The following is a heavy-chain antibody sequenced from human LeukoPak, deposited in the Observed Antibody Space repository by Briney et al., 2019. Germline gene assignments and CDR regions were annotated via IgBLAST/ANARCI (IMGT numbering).Heavy chain of an antibody. CDR2: ISYDGSNK. D-gene: IGHD3-22*01. V-gene: IGHV3-30*18. Sequence: GGSLRLSCAASGFTFSSYGMHWVRQAPGKELEWVAVISYDGSNKYYADSVKGRFTISRDNSKNTLYLQMNSLRAEDTAVYYCAKDPEGYDSSGWTDYWGQGTLVTVSS. J-gene: IGHJ4*02. CDR1: GFTFSSYG. CDR3: AKDPEGYDSSGWTDY.